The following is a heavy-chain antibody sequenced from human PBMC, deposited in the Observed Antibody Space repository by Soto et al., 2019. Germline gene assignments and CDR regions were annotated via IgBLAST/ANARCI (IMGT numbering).Heavy chain of an antibody. Sequence: QVQLVESGGGVVQPGRSLRLSCAASGFTFSSYAMHWVRQAPGTGLEWVAVISYDGSNKYYADSVKGRFTISSDNSKNTLYLQINSLRAQATAVYYCARHQSRRGSWNDYRGQGTLGTVSS. V-gene: IGHV3-30-3*01. CDR1: GFTFSSYA. J-gene: IGHJ4*02. CDR2: ISYDGSNK. CDR3: ARHQSRRGSWNDY. D-gene: IGHD6-13*01.